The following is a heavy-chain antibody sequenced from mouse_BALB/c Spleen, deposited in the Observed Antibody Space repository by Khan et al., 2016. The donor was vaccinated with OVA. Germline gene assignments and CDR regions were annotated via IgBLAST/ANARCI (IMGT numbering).Heavy chain of an antibody. V-gene: IGHV3-6*02. CDR3: GRGGRATYYFDF. D-gene: IGHD3-1*01. CDR2: ISYDGSD. Sequence: EVQLQESGPGLVKPSQSLSLTCSVTGYSITSGYYWNWIRQFPGNKLEWMGYISYDGSDNCNPSLKNRFSITRDTSKNQFFLKLKSVTTEATATYYCGRGGRATYYFDFWGQGTSLPVSS. J-gene: IGHJ2*03. CDR1: GYSITSGYY.